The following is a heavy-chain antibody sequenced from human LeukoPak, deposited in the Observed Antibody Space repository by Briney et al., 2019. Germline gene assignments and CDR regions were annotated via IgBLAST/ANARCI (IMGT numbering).Heavy chain of an antibody. D-gene: IGHD6-19*01. CDR3: ARGSPDKYSSGWMGGRFDY. V-gene: IGHV3-30*19. CDR2: IWYDGSNK. Sequence: PGRSLRLSCAASGFTFSSYGMHWVRQAPGKGLEWVAVIWYDGSNKYYADSVKGRFTISRDNSKNTLYLQMNSLRAEDTAVYYCARGSPDKYSSGWMGGRFDYWGQGTLVTVSS. CDR1: GFTFSSYG. J-gene: IGHJ4*02.